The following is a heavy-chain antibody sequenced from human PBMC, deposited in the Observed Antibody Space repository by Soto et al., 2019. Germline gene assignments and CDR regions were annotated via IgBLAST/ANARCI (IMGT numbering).Heavy chain of an antibody. CDR2: IYPGDSDT. D-gene: IGHD6-19*01. CDR1: GYSFTSYW. V-gene: IGHV5-51*01. J-gene: IGHJ3*02. Sequence: GESLKISCKGSGYSFTSYWIGWVRQMPGKGLEWMGIIYPGDSDTRYSPSFQGQVTFSADKSISTAYLQWSSLKASDTAMYYCARLGVAVTNPPDAFDIWGQGTMVTVSS. CDR3: ARLGVAVTNPPDAFDI.